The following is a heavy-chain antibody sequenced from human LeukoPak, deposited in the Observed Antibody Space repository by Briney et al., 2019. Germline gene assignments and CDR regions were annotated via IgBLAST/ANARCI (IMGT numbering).Heavy chain of an antibody. Sequence: GASVKVSCKASGYTFTSYYLHWVRQAPGQGLEWMGRIDPSGGSTSYAQKFQGRVTMTRDMSTSTVYMELSSLRSEDTAVYYCAKSNGYGLIDIWGQGTMVTVSS. V-gene: IGHV1-46*01. CDR3: AKSNGYGLIDI. D-gene: IGHD3-10*01. CDR1: GYTFTSYY. CDR2: IDPSGGST. J-gene: IGHJ3*02.